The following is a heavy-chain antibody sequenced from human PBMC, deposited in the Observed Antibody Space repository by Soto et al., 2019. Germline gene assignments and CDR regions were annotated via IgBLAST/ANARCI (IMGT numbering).Heavy chain of an antibody. CDR3: ARSQGSSTSLEIYYYYYYGMDV. D-gene: IGHD2-2*01. CDR1: GGTFSSYA. CDR2: IIPISGTA. J-gene: IGHJ6*02. Sequence: QVQLVQSGAEVKKPGSSVKVSCKASGGTFSSYAISWVRQAPGQGLEWMGGIIPISGTANYAQKFQGRVTIPADESTSTAYMELSSLRYEDTAVYYCARSQGSSTSLEIYYYYYYGMDVWGQWTTVTVSS. V-gene: IGHV1-69*01.